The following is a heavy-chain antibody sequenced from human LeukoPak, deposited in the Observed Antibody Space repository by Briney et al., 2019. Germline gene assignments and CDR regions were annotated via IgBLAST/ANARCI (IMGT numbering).Heavy chain of an antibody. CDR3: ARVAYSGSYHDAFDI. CDR2: INPNSGDT. V-gene: IGHV1-2*02. D-gene: IGHD1-26*01. CDR1: GHTFTGYY. J-gene: IGHJ3*02. Sequence: GASVKVSCKASGHTFTGYYMHWVRQAPGQGLEWMGWINPNSGDTNSAQKFQGRVTMTRDTSISTAYMELSRLRSDDTAVYYSARVAYSGSYHDAFDIWGQGTMVTVSS.